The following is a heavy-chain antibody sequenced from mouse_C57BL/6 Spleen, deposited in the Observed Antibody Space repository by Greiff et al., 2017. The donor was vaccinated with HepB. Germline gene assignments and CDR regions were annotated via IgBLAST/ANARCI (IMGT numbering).Heavy chain of an antibody. V-gene: IGHV8-8*01. CDR2: IWWDDDK. CDR1: GFSLSTFGMG. J-gene: IGHJ3*01. Sequence: ESGPGILQPSQTLSLTCSFSGFSLSTFGMGVGWIRQPSGKGLEWLAHIWWDDDKYYNPALKSRLTISKDTSKNQVFRKIANVDTADTATYYCARPHMVSRWFAYWGQGTLVTVSA. D-gene: IGHD2-1*01. CDR3: ARPHMVSRWFAY.